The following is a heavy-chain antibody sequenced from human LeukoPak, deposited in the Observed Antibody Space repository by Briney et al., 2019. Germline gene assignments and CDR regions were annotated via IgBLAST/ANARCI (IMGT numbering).Heavy chain of an antibody. D-gene: IGHD3-22*01. CDR2: INHSGST. CDR3: ARGHRGDSSVYYYYYYGMDV. CDR1: GGSFSGYY. J-gene: IGHJ6*02. Sequence: SETLSLTCAVYGGSFSGYYWSWIRQPPGKGLEWIGEINHSGSTNYNPSLKSRVTISVDTSKNQFSLKLSSVTAADTAVYYCARGHRGDSSVYYYYYYGMDVWGQGTTVTVSS. V-gene: IGHV4-34*01.